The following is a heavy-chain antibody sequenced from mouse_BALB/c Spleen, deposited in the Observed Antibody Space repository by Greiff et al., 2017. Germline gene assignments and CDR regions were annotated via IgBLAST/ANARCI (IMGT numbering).Heavy chain of an antibody. D-gene: IGHD2-14*01. CDR1: GFSLTSYG. CDR2: IWAGGST. Sequence: QVQLQQSGPGLVAPSQSLSITCTVSGFSLTSYGVHWVRQPPGKGLEWLGVIWAGGSTNYNSALMSRLSISKDNSKSQVFLKMNSLQTDDTAMYYCARDQGYDDPYYAMDYWGQGTSVTVSS. J-gene: IGHJ4*01. CDR3: ARDQGYDDPYYAMDY. V-gene: IGHV2-9*02.